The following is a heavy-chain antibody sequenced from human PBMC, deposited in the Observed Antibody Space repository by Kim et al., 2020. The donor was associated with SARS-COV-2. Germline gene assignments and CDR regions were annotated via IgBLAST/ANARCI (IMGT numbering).Heavy chain of an antibody. V-gene: IGHV3-72*01. J-gene: IGHJ3*02. CDR2: TRNKANSYTT. Sequence: GGSLRLSCAASGFTFSDHYMDWVRQAPGKGLEWVGCTRNKANSYTTEYAASVKGRFTISRDDSKNSLYLQMNSLKTEDTAVYYCAGAMIPHAFDIWGQGTMVTVSS. CDR3: AGAMIPHAFDI. D-gene: IGHD3-22*01. CDR1: GFTFSDHY.